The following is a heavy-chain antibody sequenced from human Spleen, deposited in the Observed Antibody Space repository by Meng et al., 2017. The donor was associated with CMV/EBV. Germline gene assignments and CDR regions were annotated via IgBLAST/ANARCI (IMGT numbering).Heavy chain of an antibody. D-gene: IGHD1-20*01. CDR2: IIPIFGTA. Sequence: CKASGGTFSSKSIGWVRQAPGQGLEWMGGIIPIFGTANYAQKFQGRVTITTDESRSTVYMELSSLRSEDTAVYYCARVWIITGIFSDWGQGTLVTVSS. V-gene: IGHV1-69*05. J-gene: IGHJ4*02. CDR1: GGTFSSKS. CDR3: ARVWIITGIFSD.